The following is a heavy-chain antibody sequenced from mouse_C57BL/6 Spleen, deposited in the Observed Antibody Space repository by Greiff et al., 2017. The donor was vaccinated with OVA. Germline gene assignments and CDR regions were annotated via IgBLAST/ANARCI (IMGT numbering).Heavy chain of an antibody. J-gene: IGHJ3*01. CDR3: ARGEMGRGFAY. Sequence: QVQLKQSGPELVKPGASVKISCKASGYAFSSSWMNWVKQRPGQGLEWIGRIYPGDGDTNYNGKFKGKATLTADKSSSTAYMQLSSLTSEDSAVYFCARGEMGRGFAYWGQGTLVTVSA. D-gene: IGHD4-1*01. CDR1: GYAFSSSW. CDR2: IYPGDGDT. V-gene: IGHV1-82*01.